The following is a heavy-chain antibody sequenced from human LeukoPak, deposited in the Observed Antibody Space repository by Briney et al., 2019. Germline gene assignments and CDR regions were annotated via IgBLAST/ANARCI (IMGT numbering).Heavy chain of an antibody. Sequence: PSETLSLTCVVSGYSISSGYYWGWIRQPPGKGLEWIGSIYHSGSTYYNPSLKSRVTISVDTSKNQFSLKLSSVTAADTAVYYCATEVGQWLVRTWGQGTLVTVFS. D-gene: IGHD6-19*01. CDR2: IYHSGST. V-gene: IGHV4-38-2*01. J-gene: IGHJ5*02. CDR1: GYSISSGYY. CDR3: ATEVGQWLVRT.